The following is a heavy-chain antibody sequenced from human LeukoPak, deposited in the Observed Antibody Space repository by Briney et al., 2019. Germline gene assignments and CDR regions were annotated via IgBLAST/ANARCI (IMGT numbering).Heavy chain of an antibody. J-gene: IGHJ6*02. CDR2: ISGSGGST. CDR1: GFTFSSYA. D-gene: IGHD3-10*02. Sequence: GGSLRLSCAASGFTFSSYAMSWVRQAPGKGLEWVLAISGSGGSTYYADSVKGRFTISRDNSKNTLYLQMNSLRAEDTAVYYCAKSYVPYYYYGMDVWGQGTTVTVSS. V-gene: IGHV3-23*01. CDR3: AKSYVPYYYYGMDV.